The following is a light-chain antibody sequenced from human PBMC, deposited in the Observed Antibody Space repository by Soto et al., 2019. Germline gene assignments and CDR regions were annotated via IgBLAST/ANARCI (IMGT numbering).Light chain of an antibody. CDR3: QQYPNSPLT. CDR2: GVS. Sequence: EDLLTQSPGTLSLSPGDTATLSCRASQSLCNTCLAWYQQKPGQAPRLLIHGVSNRATGVPDKFSGSGSGNDFTLTISRLEPEDFAVDYCQQYPNSPLTFGGGTKVEF. CDR1: QSLCNTC. J-gene: IGKJ4*01. V-gene: IGKV3-20*01.